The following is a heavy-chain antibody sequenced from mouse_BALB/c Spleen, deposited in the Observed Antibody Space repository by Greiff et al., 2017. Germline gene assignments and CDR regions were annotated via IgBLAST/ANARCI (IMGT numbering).Heavy chain of an antibody. J-gene: IGHJ4*01. CDR2: INPSTGYT. Sequence: VKLMESGAELAKPGASVKMSCKASGYTFTSYWMHWVKQRPGQGLEWIGYINPSTGYTEYNQKFKDKATLTADKSSSTAYMQLSSLTSEDSAVYYCARVYYGNYYYAMDYWGQGTSVTVSS. CDR1: GYTFTSYW. V-gene: IGHV1-7*01. CDR3: ARVYYGNYYYAMDY. D-gene: IGHD2-1*01.